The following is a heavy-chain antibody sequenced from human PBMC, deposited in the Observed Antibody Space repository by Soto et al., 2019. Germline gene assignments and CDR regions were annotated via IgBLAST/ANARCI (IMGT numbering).Heavy chain of an antibody. CDR1: VFTFSSYA. J-gene: IGHJ4*02. Sequence: GGSLRLSCAASVFTFSSYAMSWVRQAPGKGLEWVSAISGSGGSTYYADSVKGRFTISRDNSKNTLYLQMNSLRAEDTAVYYCAKEVSDWVTLPGDYWGQGTLVTVSS. D-gene: IGHD2-21*02. CDR2: ISGSGGST. CDR3: AKEVSDWVTLPGDY. V-gene: IGHV3-23*01.